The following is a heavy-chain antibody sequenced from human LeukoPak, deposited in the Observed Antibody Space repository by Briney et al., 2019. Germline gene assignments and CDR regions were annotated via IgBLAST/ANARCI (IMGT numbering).Heavy chain of an antibody. CDR2: INHSGST. CDR3: ARAPPRYYYGSGSRTGRDY. D-gene: IGHD3-10*01. CDR1: GGSFSGYY. V-gene: IGHV4-34*01. Sequence: PSETLSLTCAVYGGSFSGYYWSWIRQLPGKGLEWIAEINHSGSTNYNPSLKSRVTIPVDTSKNQFSLKLSSVTAADTAVYYCARAPPRYYYGSGSRTGRDYWGQGTLVTVSS. J-gene: IGHJ4*02.